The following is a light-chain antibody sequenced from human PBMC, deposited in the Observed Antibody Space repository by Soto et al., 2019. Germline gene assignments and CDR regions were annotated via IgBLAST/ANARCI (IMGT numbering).Light chain of an antibody. CDR1: QSISNH. CDR2: AAS. CDR3: QQRSDWRIT. V-gene: IGKV1-39*01. Sequence: DIQMTQSPSSLSASVEDRVIITCRASQSISNHLNWYQQKPGKAPKLLIFAASSLQSGVPSRFSGSGSGTDFTLTISSLQPEDFAVYYCQQRSDWRITFGQGTRLEI. J-gene: IGKJ5*01.